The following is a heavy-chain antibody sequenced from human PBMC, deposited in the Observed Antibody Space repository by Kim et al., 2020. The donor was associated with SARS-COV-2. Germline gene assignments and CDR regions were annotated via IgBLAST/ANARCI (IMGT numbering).Heavy chain of an antibody. CDR3: ARDGLWLGEIPFDY. CDR1: GYTFSNYA. D-gene: IGHD3-10*01. CDR2: ISTNTGNP. V-gene: IGHV7-4-1*02. J-gene: IGHJ4*02. Sequence: ASVKVSCKASGYTFSNYAINWVRQAPGQGLEWMGWISTNTGNPTYAQGFTGRFVFSLDTSVSTAFLQISNLKAEDTAVYYCARDGLWLGEIPFDYWGQGTLVTVSS.